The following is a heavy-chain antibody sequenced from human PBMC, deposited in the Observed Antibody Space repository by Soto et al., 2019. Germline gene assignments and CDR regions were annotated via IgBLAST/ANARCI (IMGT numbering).Heavy chain of an antibody. Sequence: SETLSLTCTVSGGSISSGDYYWSWIRQPPGKGLEWIGYIYYSGSTYYNPSLKSRVTISVDTSKNQFSLNLSSVTAADTAVYYCARDLGALWIDSSGYFDYWGQGTLVTVS. CDR3: ARDLGALWIDSSGYFDY. CDR1: GGSISSGDYY. D-gene: IGHD3-22*01. CDR2: IYYSGST. J-gene: IGHJ4*02. V-gene: IGHV4-30-4*01.